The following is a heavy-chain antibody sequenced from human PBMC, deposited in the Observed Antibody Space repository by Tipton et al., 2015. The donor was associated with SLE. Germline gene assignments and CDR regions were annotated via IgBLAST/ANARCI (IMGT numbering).Heavy chain of an antibody. V-gene: IGHV4-31*03. CDR3: TRDVEFSTVSIFGLVP. CDR1: GGSISSGGYY. CDR2: IYYSGST. J-gene: IGHJ4*02. D-gene: IGHD3/OR15-3a*01. Sequence: TLSLTCTVSGGSISSGGYYWSWIRQHPGKGLEWIGYIYYSGSTYYNPSLKSRVTISIDTSKNQFFLNLTTLTDADTAIYYCTRDVEFSTVSIFGLVPWGQGLQVTVSS.